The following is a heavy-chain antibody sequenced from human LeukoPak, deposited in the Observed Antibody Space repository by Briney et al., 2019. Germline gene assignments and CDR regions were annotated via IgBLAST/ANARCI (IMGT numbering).Heavy chain of an antibody. CDR1: GFTFSSYS. D-gene: IGHD6-19*01. J-gene: IGHJ4*02. CDR2: IRYDGSNK. V-gene: IGHV3-30*02. CDR3: AKGAQWLVYYFDY. Sequence: GGSLRLSCAASGFTFSSYSMHWVRQAPGKGLEWVAFIRYDGSNKYYADSVKGRFTISRDNSKNTLYLQMNSLRAEDTAVYYCAKGAQWLVYYFDYWGQGTLVTVSS.